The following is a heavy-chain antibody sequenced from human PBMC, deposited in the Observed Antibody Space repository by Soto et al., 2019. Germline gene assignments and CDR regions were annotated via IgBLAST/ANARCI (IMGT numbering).Heavy chain of an antibody. CDR2: ISGSVGST. D-gene: IGHD2-2*01. Sequence: GGSLRLSCAASGFTFSSYAMSWVRQAPGKGLEWVSVISGSVGSTYYADSVKGRFTISRDNSKNTLYLQMNSLRAEDTAVYYCAKSVVSLLKPAFAIWGQGTMVPVSS. J-gene: IGHJ3*02. CDR1: GFTFSSYA. V-gene: IGHV3-23*01. CDR3: AKSVVSLLKPAFAI.